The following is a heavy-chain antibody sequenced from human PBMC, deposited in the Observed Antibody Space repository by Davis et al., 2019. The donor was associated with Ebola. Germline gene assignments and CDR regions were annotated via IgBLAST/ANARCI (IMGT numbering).Heavy chain of an antibody. CDR2: VSNNGGNT. CDR3: ARGLGYYGYNYYGMDV. D-gene: IGHD4-17*01. J-gene: IGHJ6*02. V-gene: IGHV3-64*01. Sequence: GESLKISCEASGFTFSSYAVHWVRQSPGKGLEHVSSVSNNGGNTFYANSVEGRFTISSDNSKNTLYLQMGSLSPEDTAVYYCARGLGYYGYNYYGMDVWGQGTTVTVS. CDR1: GFTFSSYA.